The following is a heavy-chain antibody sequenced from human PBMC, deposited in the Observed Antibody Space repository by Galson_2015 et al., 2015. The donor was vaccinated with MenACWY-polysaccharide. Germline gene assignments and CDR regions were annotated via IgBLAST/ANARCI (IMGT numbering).Heavy chain of an antibody. CDR1: GFTFSSYA. CDR3: ARGRVATLGPLSSPDY. D-gene: IGHD5-12*01. Sequence: SLRLSCAASGFTFSSYAMRWVRQAPGKGLEWVSAITGSGGNNYYADSVKGRFTISRDSSKSTLCLQMNSLRAEDTAVYYCARGRVATLGPLSSPDYWGQGTLVTVSS. V-gene: IGHV3-23*01. J-gene: IGHJ4*02. CDR2: ITGSGGNN.